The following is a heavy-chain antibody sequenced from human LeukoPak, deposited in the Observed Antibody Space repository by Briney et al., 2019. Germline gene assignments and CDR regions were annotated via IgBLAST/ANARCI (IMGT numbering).Heavy chain of an antibody. Sequence: SETLSLTCTVSGGPISSYYWSWIRQPAGKGLEWIGRISTSGSTNYNPSLKSRVTMSVDTSKNQFSLKLSSVTAADTAVYYCARDPFRSSYDYWGQGTLVTVSS. CDR1: GGPISSYY. D-gene: IGHD6-13*01. CDR3: ARDPFRSSYDY. V-gene: IGHV4-4*07. J-gene: IGHJ4*02. CDR2: ISTSGST.